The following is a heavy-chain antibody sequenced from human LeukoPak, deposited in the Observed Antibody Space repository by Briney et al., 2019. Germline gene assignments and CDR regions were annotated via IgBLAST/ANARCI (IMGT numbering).Heavy chain of an antibody. Sequence: GASVKDSCKASGYTFTSYGISWVRQAPGQGLEWMGWISAYNGNTNYAQKLQGRVTMTTDTSTSTAYMELRSLRSDDTAVYYCARGAGYCSSTSCHVFSVDYYYYGMDVWGQGTTVTVSS. CDR3: ARGAGYCSSTSCHVFSVDYYYYGMDV. CDR2: ISAYNGNT. V-gene: IGHV1-18*01. J-gene: IGHJ6*02. CDR1: GYTFTSYG. D-gene: IGHD2-2*01.